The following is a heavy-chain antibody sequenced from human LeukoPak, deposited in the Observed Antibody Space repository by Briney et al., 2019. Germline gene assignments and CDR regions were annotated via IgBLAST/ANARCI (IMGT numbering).Heavy chain of an antibody. J-gene: IGHJ4*02. V-gene: IGHV4-34*01. CDR1: GGSFSGYY. D-gene: IGHD5-18*01. CDR2: ISHSGST. Sequence: PSETLSLTCAVYGGSFSGYYWSWIRQPPGKGLEWIGEISHSGSTNYNPSLKSRVTISVDTSKNQFSLKLSSVTAADTAVYYCARRGRRYSYGYYFDYWGQGTLVTVSS. CDR3: ARRGRRYSYGYYFDY.